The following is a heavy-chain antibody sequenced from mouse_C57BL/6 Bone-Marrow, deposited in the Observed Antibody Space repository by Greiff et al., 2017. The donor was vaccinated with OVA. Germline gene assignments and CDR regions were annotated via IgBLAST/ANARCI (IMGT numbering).Heavy chain of an antibody. Sequence: VQLVESGPGLVQPSQSLSITCTVSGFSLTSYGVHWVRQSPGTGLEWLGVIWSGGSTDYNAAFISRLSISKDNSKSQVFFNMNSLQADDTAIYYCARNGRWLLRGAWFAYWGQGTLVTVSA. CDR2: IWSGGST. J-gene: IGHJ3*01. D-gene: IGHD2-3*01. V-gene: IGHV2-2*01. CDR1: GFSLTSYG. CDR3: ARNGRWLLRGAWFAY.